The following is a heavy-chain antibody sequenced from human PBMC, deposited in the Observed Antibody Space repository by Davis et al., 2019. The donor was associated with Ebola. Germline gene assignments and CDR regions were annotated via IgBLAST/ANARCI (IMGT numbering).Heavy chain of an antibody. J-gene: IGHJ4*02. CDR3: AKDYDGPRGAFDY. Sequence: GESLKISCAASGISFSNYGMHWVRQAPGKGLEWVAFIRYDGSNKYYADSVKGRFTISRDNAKNSLYLQMNSLRAEDTAVYYCAKDYDGPRGAFDYWGQGTLVTVSS. CDR1: GISFSNYG. D-gene: IGHD3-22*01. V-gene: IGHV3-30*02. CDR2: IRYDGSNK.